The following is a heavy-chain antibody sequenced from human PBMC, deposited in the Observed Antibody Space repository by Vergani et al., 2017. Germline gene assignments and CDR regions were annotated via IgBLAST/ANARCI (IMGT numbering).Heavy chain of an antibody. CDR3: ARPPVAYCSSTSCYPDY. Sequence: EVQLVESGGGLVQPGRSLRLSCAASGFTFDDYAMHWVRQAPGKGLEWVSSISSSSSYIYYADSVKGRFTISRDNAKNSLYLQMNSLRAEDTAVYYCARPPVAYCSSTSCYPDYWGQGTLVTVSS. D-gene: IGHD2-2*01. J-gene: IGHJ4*02. CDR1: GFTFDDYA. CDR2: ISSSSSYI. V-gene: IGHV3-21*01.